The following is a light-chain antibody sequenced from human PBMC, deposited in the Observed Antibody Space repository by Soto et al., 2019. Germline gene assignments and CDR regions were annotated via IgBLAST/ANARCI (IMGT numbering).Light chain of an antibody. V-gene: IGKV3-20*01. CDR1: QSIHTS. J-gene: IGKJ1*01. CDR2: DST. CDR3: QQYGSSGT. Sequence: EIVLTQSPGTLSLSPGERATLSCRASQSIHTSLAWYQQKPGQPPRLVVYDSTLRANGVPDRFSGSGSGTDFTLTISRLEPEDFAVYYCQQYGSSGTFGQGSMVDVK.